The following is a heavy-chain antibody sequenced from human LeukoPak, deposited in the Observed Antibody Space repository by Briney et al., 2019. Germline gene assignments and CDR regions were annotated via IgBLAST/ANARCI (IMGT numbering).Heavy chain of an antibody. D-gene: IGHD6-13*01. CDR3: AREGDSSGWYPNYYGMDV. J-gene: IGHJ6*02. V-gene: IGHV3-23*01. CDR1: GFTFSSYA. CDR2: ISGSGGST. Sequence: PGGSLRLSCAASGFTFSSYAMSWVRQAPGKGLEWVSAISGSGGSTYYADSVKGRFTISRDNSKNTLHLQMNSLRAEDTAVYYCAREGDSSGWYPNYYGMDVWGQGTTVTVSS.